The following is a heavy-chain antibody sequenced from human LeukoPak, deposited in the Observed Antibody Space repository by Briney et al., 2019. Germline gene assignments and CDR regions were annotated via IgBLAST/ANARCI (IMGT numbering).Heavy chain of an antibody. D-gene: IGHD3-10*01. J-gene: IGHJ4*02. Sequence: GGSLRLSCAASGFTFSSYWMHWVRQAPGKGLVWVSRINSDGSSTSYADSVKGRFTISRDNGKNSLYLQMNSLRAADTALYYCVQGTRRGAITMVRGVIGKSYYFDSWGQGTLVTVSS. CDR3: VQGTRRGAITMVRGVIGKSYYFDS. CDR1: GFTFSSYW. CDR2: INSDGSST. V-gene: IGHV3-74*01.